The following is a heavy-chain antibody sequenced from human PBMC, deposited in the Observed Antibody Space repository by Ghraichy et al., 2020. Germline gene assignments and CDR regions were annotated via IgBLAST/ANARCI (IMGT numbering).Heavy chain of an antibody. V-gene: IGHV3-48*02. Sequence: GGSLRLSCAASGFTFSSYSMNWVRQAPGKGLEWVSYISSSSSTIYYADSVKGRFTISRDNAKNSLYLQMNSLRDEDTAVYYCARDILGYYDFWSAPSVGMDVWGKGTTVTVSS. D-gene: IGHD3-3*01. CDR3: ARDILGYYDFWSAPSVGMDV. J-gene: IGHJ6*04. CDR1: GFTFSSYS. CDR2: ISSSSSTI.